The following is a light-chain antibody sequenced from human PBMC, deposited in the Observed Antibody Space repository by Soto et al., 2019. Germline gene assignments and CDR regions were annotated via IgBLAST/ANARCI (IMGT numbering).Light chain of an antibody. J-gene: IGKJ1*01. Sequence: TVMTQSPAALSVSPGDRASLSCRASQSVGGNLAWYQLKPGQSPRLLIYDASTRATGIPDRFTGSGSGTEFTLTIASLQSDDIATYYCQQLNSYPWTFGQGTKVEIK. CDR1: QSVGGN. CDR3: QQLNSYPWT. CDR2: DAS. V-gene: IGKV3-15*01.